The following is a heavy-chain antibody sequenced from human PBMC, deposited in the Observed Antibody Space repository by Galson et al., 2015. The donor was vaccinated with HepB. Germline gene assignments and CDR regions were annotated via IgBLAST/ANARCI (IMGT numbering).Heavy chain of an antibody. Sequence: SLRLSCAASGFTFSSYAMSWVRQAPGKGLEWVSAISGSGGSTYCADSVKGRFTISRDNSKNTLYLQMNSLRAEDTAVYYCAKIIGYSSGWYWRGYFDLWGRGTLVTVSS. CDR2: ISGSGGST. D-gene: IGHD6-19*01. V-gene: IGHV3-23*01. CDR3: AKIIGYSSGWYWRGYFDL. CDR1: GFTFSSYA. J-gene: IGHJ2*01.